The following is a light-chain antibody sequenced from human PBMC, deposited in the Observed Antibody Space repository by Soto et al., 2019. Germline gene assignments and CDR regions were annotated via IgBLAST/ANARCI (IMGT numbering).Light chain of an antibody. CDR1: SSDVGGYNY. CDR3: DSCTSSRAYV. V-gene: IGLV2-14*01. J-gene: IGLJ1*01. CDR2: EVS. Sequence: QSALTQLASESRSRGQSYTISSTGTSSDVGGYNYVSWYQQQSGKAPKLIIHEVSYRPSGVSNRFSGSKSGNTASLTISGLHAEDEADYYCDSCTSSRAYVFRIGSKGT.